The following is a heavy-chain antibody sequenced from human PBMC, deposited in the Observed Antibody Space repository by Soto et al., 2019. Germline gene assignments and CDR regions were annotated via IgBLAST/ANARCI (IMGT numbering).Heavy chain of an antibody. Sequence: PGGSLRLSCAASGFTFSRYWVSWVRQAPGKGLEWVANIKEDGSEKNDVDSVKGRFTISRDNAKNSLYLRMNSLRVEDTAVYYCAKGGHIDYCGQGTLVTHSS. D-gene: IGHD3-16*01. J-gene: IGHJ4*01. V-gene: IGHV3-7*03. CDR1: GFTFSRYW. CDR3: AKGGHIDY. CDR2: IKEDGSEK.